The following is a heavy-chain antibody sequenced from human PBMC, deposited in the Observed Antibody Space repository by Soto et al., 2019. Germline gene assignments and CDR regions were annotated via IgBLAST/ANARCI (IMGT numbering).Heavy chain of an antibody. V-gene: IGHV6-1*01. J-gene: IGHJ4*02. CDR2: TYYRSKWYN. CDR1: GDSVSSNSAA. Sequence: SQTLSLTCVISGDSVSSNSAAWNWIRQSPSRGLEWLGRTYYRSKWYNDYAVSVKSRITINPDTSKNQFSLQLNSVTPEDTAVYYCARKDGYGGNSGLDYWGQGTLVTVSS. CDR3: ARKDGYGGNSGLDY. D-gene: IGHD2-21*02.